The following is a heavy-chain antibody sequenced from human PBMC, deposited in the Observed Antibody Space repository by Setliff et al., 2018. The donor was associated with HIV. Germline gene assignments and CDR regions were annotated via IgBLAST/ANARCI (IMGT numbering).Heavy chain of an antibody. D-gene: IGHD3-3*01. CDR1: GYIFTNYD. CDR3: ARDSLPPPQQYYDYWSGLDY. V-gene: IGHV1-8*02. CDR2: VNPSSGNT. J-gene: IGHJ4*02. Sequence: ASVKVSCKASGYIFTNYDINWVRQATGRGLEWMGWVNPSSGNTGYAQKFQGRVTMTRNTSISTAYMELSSLRSEDTAVYYCARDSLPPPQQYYDYWSGLDYWGQGTLGTVSS.